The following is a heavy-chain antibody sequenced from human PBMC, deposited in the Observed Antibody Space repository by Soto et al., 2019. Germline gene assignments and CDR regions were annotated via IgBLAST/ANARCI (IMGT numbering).Heavy chain of an antibody. Sequence: SETLSLTCAVSGYSISSGYYWGWIRQPPGKGLEWIGSIYHSGSTYYNPSLKSRVTISVDTSKNQFSLKLSSVTAADTAVYYCARARGQWLANYYYAMDVWGQGTTVTVSS. CDR2: IYHSGST. J-gene: IGHJ6*02. V-gene: IGHV4-38-2*01. CDR3: ARARGQWLANYYYAMDV. CDR1: GYSISSGYY. D-gene: IGHD6-19*01.